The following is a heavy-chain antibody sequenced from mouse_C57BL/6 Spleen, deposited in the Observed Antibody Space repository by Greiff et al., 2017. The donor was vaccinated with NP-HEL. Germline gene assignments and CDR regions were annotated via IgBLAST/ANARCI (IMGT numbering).Heavy chain of an antibody. CDR3: AREGYYYGSSYWFAY. CDR2: ISYDGSN. D-gene: IGHD1-1*01. J-gene: IGHJ3*01. Sequence: EVKLLESGPGLVKPSQSLSLTCSVTGYSITSGYYWNWIRQFPGNKLEWMGYISYDGSNNYNPSLKNRISITRDTSKNQFFLKLNSVTTEDTATYYCAREGYYYGSSYWFAYWGQGTLVTVSA. V-gene: IGHV3-6*01. CDR1: GYSITSGYY.